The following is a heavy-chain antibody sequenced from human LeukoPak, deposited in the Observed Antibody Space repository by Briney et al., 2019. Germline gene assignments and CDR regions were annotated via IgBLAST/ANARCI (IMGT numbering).Heavy chain of an antibody. J-gene: IGHJ4*02. CDR3: ARHSGGGGSIDY. CDR1: GGSISSYY. V-gene: IGHV4-4*09. CDR2: IYTSGST. D-gene: IGHD3-16*01. Sequence: TSETLSLTCTVSGGSISSYYWSWIRQPPGKGLEWIGYIYTSGSTNYNPSLKSRVTISVDTSKNQFSLKLSSVTAADTAVYYCARHSGGGGSIDYWGQGTLVTVSS.